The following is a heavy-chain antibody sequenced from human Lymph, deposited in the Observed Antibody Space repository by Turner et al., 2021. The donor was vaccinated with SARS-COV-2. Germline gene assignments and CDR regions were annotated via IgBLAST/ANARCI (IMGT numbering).Heavy chain of an antibody. CDR1: GFTFSSYA. CDR2: ISYDGSKK. D-gene: IGHD3-3*01. V-gene: IGHV3-30*04. Sequence: QVQLVESGGGVVQPGRSLRLSCAASGFTFSSYAMHWVRQAPGKGLEWVAVISYDGSKKNYADSVKGRFTISRDNSKNTLYLQMNSLRAEDTAVYYCARDDREFWSGYYTHYYYYGMDVWGQGTTVTVS. J-gene: IGHJ6*02. CDR3: ARDDREFWSGYYTHYYYYGMDV.